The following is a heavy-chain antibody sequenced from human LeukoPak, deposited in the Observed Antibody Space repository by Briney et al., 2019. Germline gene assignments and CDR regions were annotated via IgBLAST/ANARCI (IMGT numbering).Heavy chain of an antibody. CDR2: VSSTGGDK. J-gene: IGHJ4*02. Sequence: GGSLRLSCTGSGVTSEDYYLSWIRQAPGKGLEWISYVSSTGGDKFYADPVKGRFTISRDNARNSLYMEMNDLIAEDTAFYYCARGENGSFDHWGQGTLVIVSS. D-gene: IGHD3-10*01. V-gene: IGHV3-11*01. CDR3: ARGENGSFDH. CDR1: GVTSEDYY.